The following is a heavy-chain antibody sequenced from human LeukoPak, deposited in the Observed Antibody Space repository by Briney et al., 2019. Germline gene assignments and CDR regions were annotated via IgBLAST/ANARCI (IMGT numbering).Heavy chain of an antibody. V-gene: IGHV1-18*01. D-gene: IGHD4-23*01. CDR3: ARAYYGGNRPTDY. J-gene: IGHJ4*02. Sequence: WASVKVSCKASGYSFTSFGISWVRQAPGQGLEWMGWISAYNGNTDYAQKFQGRVTMTTDTSTSTASMELRSLRSDDTAVYHCARAYYGGNRPTDYWGQGTLVTVSS. CDR2: ISAYNGNT. CDR1: GYSFTSFG.